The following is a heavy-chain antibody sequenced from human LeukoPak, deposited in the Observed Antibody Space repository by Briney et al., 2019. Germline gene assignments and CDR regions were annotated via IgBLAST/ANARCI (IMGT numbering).Heavy chain of an antibody. J-gene: IGHJ3*02. D-gene: IGHD3-10*01. V-gene: IGHV1-69*13. CDR2: IIPIFSTA. CDR3: AVGVRSSGSYQIWGHAFDI. CDR1: GGTFSSYV. Sequence: EASVKVSCKASGGTFSSYVINLVRQAPGQGLEWMGGIIPIFSTADYAQKFQGRVTITADESTSTAYMELSSLRSEDTAVYYCAVGVRSSGSYQIWGHAFDIWGQGTMVTVSS.